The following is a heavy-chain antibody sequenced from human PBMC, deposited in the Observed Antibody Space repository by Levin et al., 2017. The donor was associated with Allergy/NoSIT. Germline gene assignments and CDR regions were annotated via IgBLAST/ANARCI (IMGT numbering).Heavy chain of an antibody. D-gene: IGHD3-22*01. Sequence: ASVKVSCKASGYTFTGYYMHWVRQAPGQGLEWMGWINPNSGGTNYAQKFQGRVTMTRDTSISTAYMELSRLRSDDTAVYYCARDTGRRGSMIVVARPMTFGYWGQGTLVTVSS. CDR1: GYTFTGYY. CDR2: INPNSGGT. J-gene: IGHJ4*02. CDR3: ARDTGRRGSMIVVARPMTFGY. V-gene: IGHV1-2*02.